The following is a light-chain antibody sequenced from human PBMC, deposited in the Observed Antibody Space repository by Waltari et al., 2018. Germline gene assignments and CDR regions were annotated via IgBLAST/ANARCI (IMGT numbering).Light chain of an antibody. CDR1: ISDLGEYNS. CDR3: NSYTFSNTWV. J-gene: IGLJ3*02. Sequence: QSALTQPASASGSPGQSIPISCTGTISDLGEYNSVSWYQQYPGKAPTLIIFDVNKRSSGVSNRFSGSKSGNTASLTISGLQAEDEADYYCNSYTFSNTWVFGGGTKLTVL. V-gene: IGLV2-14*01. CDR2: DVN.